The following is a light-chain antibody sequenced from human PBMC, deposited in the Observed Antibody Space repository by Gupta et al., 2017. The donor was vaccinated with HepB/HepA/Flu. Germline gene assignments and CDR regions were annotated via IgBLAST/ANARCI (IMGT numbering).Light chain of an antibody. CDR1: SSDVGGYNY. Sequence: QSALTQPRSVSGYPGQSVTISCTGTSSDVGGYNYVSWSQQYPGKAPKLIIYDVSKRPSGVPDRFSGSKSGNTASLTISGLQAEDEADYYCCSYAGNYTLVFGGGTKLTVL. J-gene: IGLJ2*01. CDR3: CSYAGNYTLV. V-gene: IGLV2-11*01. CDR2: DVS.